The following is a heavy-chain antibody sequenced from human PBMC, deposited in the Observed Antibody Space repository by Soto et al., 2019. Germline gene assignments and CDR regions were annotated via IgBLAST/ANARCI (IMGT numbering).Heavy chain of an antibody. V-gene: IGHV4-61*05. CDR2: IYYSGST. J-gene: IGHJ4*02. CDR1: GGSISSSSFY. Sequence: PSQTLSLTCTVSGGSISSSSFYWGWIRQPPGKALEWIGYIYYSGSTNYNPSLKSRVTISVDTSKNQFSLKLSSVTAADTAVYYCARHPSAALHTTFDYCGQGTLVTVSS. CDR3: ARHPSAALHTTFDY. D-gene: IGHD1-1*01.